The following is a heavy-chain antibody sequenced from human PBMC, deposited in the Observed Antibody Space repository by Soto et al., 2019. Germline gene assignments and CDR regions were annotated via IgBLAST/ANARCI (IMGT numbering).Heavy chain of an antibody. V-gene: IGHV3-7*05. CDR1: GFTFSSYW. CDR3: ARIGYSSSSFDY. CDR2: LKQDGSVT. J-gene: IGHJ4*02. D-gene: IGHD6-6*01. Sequence: EVQLVEFGGGLVQPGGSLRLSCAASGFTFSSYWMTWVRQAPGKGLEWVANLKQDGSVTFYMDSVKGRFTISRDHAKNSLYLQMNSLRAEDTAVYYCARIGYSSSSFDYWGQGALVTVSS.